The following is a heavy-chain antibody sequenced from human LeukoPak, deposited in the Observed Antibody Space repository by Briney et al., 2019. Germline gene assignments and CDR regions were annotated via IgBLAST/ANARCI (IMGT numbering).Heavy chain of an antibody. CDR1: GYTLTGYY. Sequence: ASVKVSCKASGYTLTGYYMHWVRQAPGQGLEWMGWINPNSGGTNYAQKFQGRVTMTRDTSISTAYMELSRLRSDDTAVYYCARDYYGSGSGGGFDPWGQGTLVTVSS. D-gene: IGHD3-10*01. CDR2: INPNSGGT. V-gene: IGHV1-2*02. J-gene: IGHJ5*02. CDR3: ARDYYGSGSGGGFDP.